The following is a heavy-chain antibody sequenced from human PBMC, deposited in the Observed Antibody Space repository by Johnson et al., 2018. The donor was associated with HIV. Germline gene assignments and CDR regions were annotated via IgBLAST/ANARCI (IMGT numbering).Heavy chain of an antibody. CDR1: GFTFDNYG. Sequence: MLLVESGGRVVRPGESLRLSCEASGFTFDNYGMSWVRQGPGKGLEWVSGSSWNGGRTSYADSVKGRFIISRDNAKNSLYLQMNRRRVEDTALYYCAKDRVEVGYGDYWASDMWGRGTMVIVSS. D-gene: IGHD4-17*01. V-gene: IGHV3-20*04. CDR3: AKDRVEVGYGDYWASDM. CDR2: SSWNGGRT. J-gene: IGHJ3*02.